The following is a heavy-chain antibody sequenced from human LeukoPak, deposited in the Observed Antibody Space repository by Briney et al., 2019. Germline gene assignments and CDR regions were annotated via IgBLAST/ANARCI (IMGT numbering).Heavy chain of an antibody. CDR1: GFTFGSFA. Sequence: SGGSLRLSCAASGFTFGSFAMSWVRQAPGKGLEWVSSISGSGGSTYYADSVKGRFTISRDNSKNTLFLQMNSLRAEDTAVYYCAKWGAYHFDTSGYPSGYFDLWGRGTLVTVSS. CDR3: AKWGAYHFDTSGYPSGYFDL. D-gene: IGHD3-22*01. CDR2: ISGSGGST. J-gene: IGHJ2*01. V-gene: IGHV3-23*01.